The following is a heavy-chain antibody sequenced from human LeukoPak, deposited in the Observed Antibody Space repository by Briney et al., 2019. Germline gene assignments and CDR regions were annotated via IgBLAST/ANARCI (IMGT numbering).Heavy chain of an antibody. CDR1: GFTFINAW. V-gene: IGHV3-15*01. D-gene: IGHD1-26*01. Sequence: TGGSLRLSCAASGFTFINAWMAWVRQAPGKGLEWVGRIKAKAHGGTIEYAAPVKGRFTISRDDSKNTLYLQMNGLKTEDTAVYYCTTDGVGVEGATYDNWGQGTLVTVSS. CDR2: IKAKAHGGTI. CDR3: TTDGVGVEGATYDN. J-gene: IGHJ4*02.